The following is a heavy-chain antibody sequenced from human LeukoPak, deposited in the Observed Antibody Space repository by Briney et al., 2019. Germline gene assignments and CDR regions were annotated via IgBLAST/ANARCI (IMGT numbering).Heavy chain of an antibody. Sequence: GGSLRLSCAASGFTFSGYAMSWVRQAPGKGLEWVSVIYSGGSTYYADSVKGRFTISRHNSKNTLYLQMNSLRAEDTAVYYCARRSSITAFDIWGQGTMVTVSS. CDR2: IYSGGST. D-gene: IGHD6-6*01. CDR3: ARRSSITAFDI. V-gene: IGHV3-53*04. CDR1: GFTFSGYA. J-gene: IGHJ3*02.